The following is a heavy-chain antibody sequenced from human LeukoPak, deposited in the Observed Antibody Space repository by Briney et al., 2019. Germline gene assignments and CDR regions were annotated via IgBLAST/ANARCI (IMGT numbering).Heavy chain of an antibody. D-gene: IGHD5-18*01. CDR3: AKVWVRGYAYAFDF. V-gene: IGHV4-59*01. Sequence: SETLSLTCSVSGGSMESYYWSWIRQPPGAGLEWIGYIYYSGSTKYSASLRSRITISIDTSRSQFSLKLRSVTAADTAMYYCAKVWVRGYAYAFDFRGQGALVTVSS. CDR1: GGSMESYY. J-gene: IGHJ4*02. CDR2: IYYSGST.